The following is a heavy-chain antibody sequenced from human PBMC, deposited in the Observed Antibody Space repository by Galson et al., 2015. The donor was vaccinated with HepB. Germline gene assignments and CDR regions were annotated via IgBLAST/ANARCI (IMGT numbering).Heavy chain of an antibody. CDR2: INLSGGGT. CDR1: EYIFTTYY. J-gene: IGHJ5*02. D-gene: IGHD2/OR15-2a*01. V-gene: IGHV1-46*01. Sequence: SVKVSCKASEYIFTTYYIHWVRQAPGQGLEWMGIINLSGGGTAYPQKFQGRVTMSRDTSTSTVYMELTSLRFEDTAVYHCAGDDGNSVRFDPWGQGTPVTVSS. CDR3: AGDDGNSVRFDP.